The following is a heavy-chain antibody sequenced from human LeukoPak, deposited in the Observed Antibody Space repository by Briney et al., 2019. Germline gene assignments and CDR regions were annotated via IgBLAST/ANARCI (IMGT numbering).Heavy chain of an antibody. CDR1: GGSFSGFY. CDR3: ATQWLRGVDY. V-gene: IGHV4-34*01. D-gene: IGHD5-12*01. Sequence: SETLSLTCAVYGGSFSGFYWSWIRQPPGKELEWIGEINHSGSTNYNPSLKSRVTVSVDTSKNQFSLKLSSVTAADTAVYYCATQWLRGVDYWGQGTLVTVSS. CDR2: INHSGST. J-gene: IGHJ4*02.